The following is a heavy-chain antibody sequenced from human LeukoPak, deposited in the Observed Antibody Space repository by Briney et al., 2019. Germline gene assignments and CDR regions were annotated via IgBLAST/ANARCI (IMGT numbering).Heavy chain of an antibody. CDR3: ARDQGGGNCDF. V-gene: IGHV1-18*01. D-gene: IGHD2-21*01. CDR1: GYTFATYG. CDR2: ISAYNGHR. J-gene: IGHJ4*02. Sequence: ASVKVSCKASGYTFATYGFSWVRQAPGQGLEWMGWISAYNGHRTHAQNFQGRVSMTTDSSTNTAYMELRSLRPDDTAVYYCARDQGGGNCDFWGQGSLVTVSS.